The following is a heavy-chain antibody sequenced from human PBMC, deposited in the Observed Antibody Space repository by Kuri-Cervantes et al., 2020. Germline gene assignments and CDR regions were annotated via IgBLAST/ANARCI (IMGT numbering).Heavy chain of an antibody. CDR3: AKDMSYYDNPLEGMVY. Sequence: GGSLRLSCAASGFTFDDYAMHWVRQAPGKGLEWVSSISSSSSYIYYADSVKGRFTISRDNAKNSLYLQMNSLRAEDTALYYCAKDMSYYDNPLEGMVYWGQGTLVTVSS. J-gene: IGHJ4*02. CDR2: ISSSSSYI. V-gene: IGHV3-9*01. D-gene: IGHD3-22*01. CDR1: GFTFDDYA.